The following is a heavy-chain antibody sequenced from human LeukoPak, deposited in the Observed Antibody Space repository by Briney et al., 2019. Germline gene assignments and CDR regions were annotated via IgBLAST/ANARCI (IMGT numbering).Heavy chain of an antibody. J-gene: IGHJ4*02. CDR1: GFTFSSYS. CDR3: ARAMSTVTTNFDY. CDR2: ISSSSSYI. V-gene: IGHV3-21*01. D-gene: IGHD4-17*01. Sequence: GGSLRLSCAASGFTFSSYSMNWVRQAPGKGLEWVSSISSSSSYIYYADSVKGRFTISRDNAKNSLYLQMNSLRAEDTAVYYCARAMSTVTTNFDYWGQGTLVTVSS.